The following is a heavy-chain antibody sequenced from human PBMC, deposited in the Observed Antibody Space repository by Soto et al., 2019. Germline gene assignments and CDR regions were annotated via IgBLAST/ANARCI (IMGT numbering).Heavy chain of an antibody. Sequence: QVQLQESGPGLVKPSQTLSLTCTVSGDSISSGGYYWSWIRQHPGKGLEWIGYIYYSGSTYYNSSLKSRVTXXVXPXTIQFSRKLSAVTASDTAVYYCASFNDRSEPAAILHWGQETLVTVSS. CDR3: ASFNDRSEPAAILH. J-gene: IGHJ4*02. CDR1: GDSISSGGYY. CDR2: IYYSGST. D-gene: IGHD2-2*02. V-gene: IGHV4-31*03.